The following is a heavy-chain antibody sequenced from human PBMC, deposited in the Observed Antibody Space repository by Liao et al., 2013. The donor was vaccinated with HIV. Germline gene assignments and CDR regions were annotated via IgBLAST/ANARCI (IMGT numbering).Heavy chain of an antibody. CDR2: IYYSGTT. D-gene: IGHD2-2*01. V-gene: IGHV4-39*07. CDR3: ARAPAMFCSSTSCYRYYFDY. Sequence: QLQLQESGPGLVKASETLSLTCTVSGDSITTSRFYWGWIRQPPGKGLEWIGSIYYSGTTYYNSSLGSRVTISIDTSQNQFSLKLSSVTAADTAVYYCARAPAMFCSSTSCYRYYFDYWGQGTLVTVSS. CDR1: GDSITTSRFY. J-gene: IGHJ4*02.